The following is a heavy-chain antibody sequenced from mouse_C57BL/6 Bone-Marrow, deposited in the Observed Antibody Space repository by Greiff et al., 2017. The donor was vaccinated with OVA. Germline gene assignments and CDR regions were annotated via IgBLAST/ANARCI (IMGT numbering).Heavy chain of an antibody. CDR2: INPNNGGT. D-gene: IGHD3-1*01. J-gene: IGHJ3*01. Sequence: EVQLQQSGPELVKPGASVKISCKASGYTFTDYYMNWVKQSHGKSLEWIGDINPNNGGTSYNQKFKGKATLTVDKSYSTAYMELRSLTSEDSAVYYCARGASGGFAYWGQGTLVTVSA. CDR1: GYTFTDYY. CDR3: ARGASGGFAY. V-gene: IGHV1-26*01.